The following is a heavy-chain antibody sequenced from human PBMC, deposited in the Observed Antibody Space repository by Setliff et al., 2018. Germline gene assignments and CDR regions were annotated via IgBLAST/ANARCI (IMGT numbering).Heavy chain of an antibody. V-gene: IGHV3-30-3*01. D-gene: IGHD2-15*01. CDR3: ARDQGWTSYNWFDP. Sequence: PGGSLRLSCAAPGFTFSSNAMHWVRQAPGKGLEWVAVISYDGSNKYYADSVKGRFTISRDNSKNTLYLQMNSLRAEDTAVYYCARDQGWTSYNWFDPWGQGTLVTVSS. J-gene: IGHJ5*02. CDR1: GFTFSSNA. CDR2: ISYDGSNK.